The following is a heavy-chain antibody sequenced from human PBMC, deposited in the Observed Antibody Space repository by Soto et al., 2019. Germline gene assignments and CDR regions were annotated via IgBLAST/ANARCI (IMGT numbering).Heavy chain of an antibody. Sequence: EVQLLESGGGLVQPGGSLRLSCAASGFTLSYYGMSWVRQAPGKGLEWVSAVSPNGQGIYYADSVRGRFTISRDISKTTVFLHMDSLRAEDTAVYYCAKDREYPRDYVHYWGQGTLVTVSS. CDR3: AKDREYPRDYVHY. J-gene: IGHJ4*02. CDR1: GFTLSYYG. V-gene: IGHV3-23*01. D-gene: IGHD6-6*01. CDR2: VSPNGQGI.